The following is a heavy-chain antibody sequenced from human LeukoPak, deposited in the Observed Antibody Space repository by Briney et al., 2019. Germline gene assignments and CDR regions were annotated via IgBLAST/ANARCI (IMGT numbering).Heavy chain of an antibody. Sequence: SETLSLTCTVSGGSISSSSYYWGWIRQPPGKGLEWIGSIYYSGSTYYNPSLKSRVTISVDTSKNQFSLKLSSVTAADTALYYCARLSQDWFDPWGQGTLVTVSS. CDR2: IYYSGST. CDR3: ARLSQDWFDP. D-gene: IGHD2/OR15-2a*01. CDR1: GGSISSSSYY. J-gene: IGHJ5*02. V-gene: IGHV4-39*01.